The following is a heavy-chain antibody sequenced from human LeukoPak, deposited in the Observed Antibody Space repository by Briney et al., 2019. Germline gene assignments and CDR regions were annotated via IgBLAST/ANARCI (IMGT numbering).Heavy chain of an antibody. J-gene: IGHJ4*02. V-gene: IGHV1-18*01. Sequence: GASVKVSCKASGYTFTSYGISWVRQAPGQGLEWMGWISAYNGNTNYAQKLQGRVTMTTDTSTSTAYMELRSLRSDDTAVYYCARGPVLLWFGELSPSYFDYWGQGTLVTVSS. CDR3: ARGPVLLWFGELSPSYFDY. CDR2: ISAYNGNT. CDR1: GYTFTSYG. D-gene: IGHD3-10*01.